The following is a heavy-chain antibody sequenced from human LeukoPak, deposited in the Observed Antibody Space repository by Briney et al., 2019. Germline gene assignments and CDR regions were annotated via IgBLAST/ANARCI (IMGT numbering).Heavy chain of an antibody. V-gene: IGHV3-7*01. Sequence: PGGSLRLSCAASGFTFRSYWMSWVRQAPGKGLEWVANIKQDGSEKYYVDSVKGRFTISRDNAKNSLYLQMNSLRAEDTAVYYCARFGIRRNWFDPWGQGTLVTVSS. CDR1: GFTFRSYW. J-gene: IGHJ5*02. D-gene: IGHD3-3*01. CDR2: IKQDGSEK. CDR3: ARFGIRRNWFDP.